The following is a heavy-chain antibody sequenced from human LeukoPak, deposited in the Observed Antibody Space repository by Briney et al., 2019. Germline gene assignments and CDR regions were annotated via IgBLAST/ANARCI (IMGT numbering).Heavy chain of an antibody. V-gene: IGHV3-48*01. D-gene: IGHD6-13*01. J-gene: IGHJ3*02. CDR1: GFPFSSYA. CDR2: ISSSSSTI. CDR3: ARDQMGSSWYPDAFDI. Sequence: GGSLRLSCAASGFPFSSYAMSWVRQAPGKGLEWVSYISSSSSTIYYADSVKGRFTISRDNAKNSLYLQMNSLRAEDTAVYYCARDQMGSSWYPDAFDIWGQGTMVTVSS.